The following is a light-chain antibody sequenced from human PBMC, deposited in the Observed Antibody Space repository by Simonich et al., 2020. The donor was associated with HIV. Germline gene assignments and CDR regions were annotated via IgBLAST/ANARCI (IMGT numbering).Light chain of an antibody. CDR1: QRVLYSSNNNNY. CDR3: QQYYSTPPIT. CDR2: WAS. V-gene: IGKV4-1*01. Sequence: DIVMTQSPDSLAVSLGERATINCKSSQRVLYSSNNNNYLAWYQQKPGQPPKLLIYWASTRESGVPDRFSGSGSGTDFTLTISSLQAEDVAVYYCQQYYSTPPITFVGGTKVEIK. J-gene: IGKJ4*01.